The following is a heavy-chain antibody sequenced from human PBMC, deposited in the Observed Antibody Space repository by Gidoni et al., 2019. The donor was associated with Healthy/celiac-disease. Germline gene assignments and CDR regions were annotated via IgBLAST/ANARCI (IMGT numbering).Heavy chain of an antibody. D-gene: IGHD3-3*01. CDR2: ISGSGGST. J-gene: IGHJ4*02. V-gene: IGHV3-23*01. Sequence: AMSWVRQAPGKGLEWVSAISGSGGSTYYADSVKGRFTISRDNSKNTLYLQMNSLRAEDTAVYYCAKRQYYDFWSGYLDYWGQGTLVTVSS. CDR1: A. CDR3: AKRQYYDFWSGYLDY.